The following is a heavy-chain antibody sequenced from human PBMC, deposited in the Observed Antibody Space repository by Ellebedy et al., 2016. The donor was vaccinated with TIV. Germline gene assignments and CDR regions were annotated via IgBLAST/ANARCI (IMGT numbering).Heavy chain of an antibody. CDR1: GFSLSTSGAG. Sequence: SGPTLVKPTQTLTLTCTFSGFSLSTSGAGVGWIRQPPGEALDWLALIYWDDDKRYSPSLKSRLTITKDTSKNQVVLTMTNMDPVDTATYYCAHRDPGDVVVSATFFDYWGQGTLVTVSS. D-gene: IGHD2-15*01. J-gene: IGHJ4*02. CDR2: IYWDDDK. V-gene: IGHV2-5*02. CDR3: AHRDPGDVVVSATFFDY.